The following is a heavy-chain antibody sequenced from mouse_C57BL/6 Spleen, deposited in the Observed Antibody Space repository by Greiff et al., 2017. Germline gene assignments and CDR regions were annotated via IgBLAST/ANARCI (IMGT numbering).Heavy chain of an antibody. Sequence: QVQLQQSGAELVKPGASVKISCKASGYAFSSYWMNWVKQRPGNGLQWIGQIYPGDGDTNYNGKFKGKATLTADKSSSTAYMQLSSLTSEDSAVYFCARSSNWYCDVWGTGTTVTVSS. V-gene: IGHV1-80*01. CDR1: GYAFSSYW. J-gene: IGHJ1*03. CDR3: ARSSNWYCDV. CDR2: IYPGDGDT.